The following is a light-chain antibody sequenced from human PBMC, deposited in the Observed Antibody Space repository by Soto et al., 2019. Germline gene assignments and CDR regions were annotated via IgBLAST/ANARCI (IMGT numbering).Light chain of an antibody. V-gene: IGKV3-20*01. CDR3: QQYGSSRNT. CDR2: GSG. CDR1: QSLSRSY. Sequence: ELVLTQSPGTLSLSPGDRAILSCRASQSLSRSYLAWYQQKPGQAPRPLIYGSGNRATGIPDRFSGSGSGTDFTLTISRLEPEDFAVYYCQQYGSSRNTFGQGTRLEIK. J-gene: IGKJ5*01.